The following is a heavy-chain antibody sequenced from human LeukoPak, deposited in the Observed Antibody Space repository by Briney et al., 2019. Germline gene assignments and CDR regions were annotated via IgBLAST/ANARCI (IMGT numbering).Heavy chain of an antibody. V-gene: IGHV3-9*03. J-gene: IGHJ3*02. CDR2: ISWNSGSI. D-gene: IGHD3-16*01. CDR3: AKRSPGGGSGGAFDI. Sequence: GGSLRLSCAASGFTFSSYSMNWVRQAPGKGLEWVSGISWNSGSIGYADSVKGRFTISRDNAKNSLYLQMNSLRAEDMALYYCAKRSPGGGSGGAFDIWGQGTMVTVSS. CDR1: GFTFSSYS.